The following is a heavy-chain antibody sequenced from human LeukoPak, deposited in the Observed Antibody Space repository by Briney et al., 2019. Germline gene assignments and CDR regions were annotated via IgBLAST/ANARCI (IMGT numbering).Heavy chain of an antibody. J-gene: IGHJ4*02. CDR2: IASDGSST. CDR1: GFTFSSYA. CDR3: ARGRPHGNDY. V-gene: IGHV3-74*01. Sequence: GGSLRLSCAASGFTFSSYAMHWVRQAPGKGLVWVSRIASDGSSTTYADSVKGRFSISRDNAKNMLYLQMNSLRVEDTAVYYCARGRPHGNDYWGQGTLVTVSS. D-gene: IGHD4-23*01.